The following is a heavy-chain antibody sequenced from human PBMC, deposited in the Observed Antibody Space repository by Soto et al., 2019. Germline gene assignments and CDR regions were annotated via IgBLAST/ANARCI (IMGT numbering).Heavy chain of an antibody. CDR2: IRNKAKSYTT. Sequence: EVQLVESGGGLVQPGGSLRLFCAASGFSFSDYYIDWVRQAPGKGLEWVGRIRNKAKSYTTDYAASVNGRFTISREDSRNSVYLQMNSLKSEDTAVYYCVRVGSYYDSDGDSLDAFDIWGLGTMVTVSS. CDR3: VRVGSYYDSDGDSLDAFDI. V-gene: IGHV3-72*01. CDR1: GFSFSDYY. J-gene: IGHJ3*02. D-gene: IGHD3-22*01.